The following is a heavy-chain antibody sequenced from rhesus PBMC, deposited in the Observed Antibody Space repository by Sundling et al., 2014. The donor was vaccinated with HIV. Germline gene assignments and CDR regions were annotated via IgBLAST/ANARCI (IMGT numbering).Heavy chain of an antibody. J-gene: IGHJ6*01. CDR1: GFTFSSYG. V-gene: IGHV3-103*01. D-gene: IGHD3-9*01. Sequence: EVRLVETGGGLVQPGGSLKLSCTASGFTFSSYGMSWVRQAPGKGLEWVSGVNTGGDKTYYADSVKGRFTISRDNSKNTLSLQMNSLRAEDTAVYYCAKDYSGREDEYGFYYTSYYGLDSWGQGVVVTVSS. CDR3: AKDYSGREDEYGFYYTSYYGLDS. CDR2: VNTGGDKT.